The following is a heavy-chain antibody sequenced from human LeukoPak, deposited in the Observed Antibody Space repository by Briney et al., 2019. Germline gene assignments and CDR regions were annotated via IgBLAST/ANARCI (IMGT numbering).Heavy chain of an antibody. V-gene: IGHV4-4*07. D-gene: IGHD6-13*01. CDR3: AREPAAAGSFIAINDY. Sequence: SETLSLTCTVSGGSISSYYWSWIRQPAGKGLEWIGRIYTSGSTNYNPSLKSRVTMSVDTSKNQFSLKLSSVTAADTAVYYCAREPAAAGSFIAINDYWGQGTMVTVSS. J-gene: IGHJ4*02. CDR2: IYTSGST. CDR1: GGSISSYY.